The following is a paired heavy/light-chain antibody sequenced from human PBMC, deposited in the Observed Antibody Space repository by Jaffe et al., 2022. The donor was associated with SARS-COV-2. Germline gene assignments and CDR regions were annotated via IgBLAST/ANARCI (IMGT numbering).Light chain of an antibody. Sequence: DIQMTQSPSSLSASVEDRVTITCRASQGISSWLAWYQQKPGKAPKLLIYGASSLQSGVPSRFSGSGSGTDFTLTISSLQPEDFATYYCQQAATFPLTFGGGTKVEIK. CDR3: QQAATFPLT. CDR1: QGISSW. V-gene: IGKV1D-12*01. CDR2: GAS. J-gene: IGKJ4*01.
Heavy chain of an antibody. Sequence: EVQLVESGGGLVQPGGALRLSCVASGFTFNNYAMSWVRQAPGRGLEWVSSISGSGGSAYYADSVRDRLTISRDNSKNTLYLQMNSLRAEDTAVYYCAKDLRPGTTGWFDPWGQGTLVTVSS. CDR2: ISGSGGSA. CDR1: GFTFNNYA. J-gene: IGHJ5*02. CDR3: AKDLRPGTTGWFDP. D-gene: IGHD1-1*01. V-gene: IGHV3-23*04.